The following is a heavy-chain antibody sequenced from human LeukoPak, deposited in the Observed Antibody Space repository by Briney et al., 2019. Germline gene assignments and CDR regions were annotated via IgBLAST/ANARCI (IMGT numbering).Heavy chain of an antibody. V-gene: IGHV1-18*04. CDR1: GYTFNSYG. J-gene: IGHJ5*02. CDR2: INAYNGDT. D-gene: IGHD6-25*01. CDR3: ARDGSGHWFDP. Sequence: GASVTVSFKASGYTFNSYGISWVRQAPGQGLEWMGWINAYNGDTNHAQKFQGRVTMTTDTSTTTAYMELGSLRSDDTAVYYCARDGSGHWFDPWGQGTLVTVSS.